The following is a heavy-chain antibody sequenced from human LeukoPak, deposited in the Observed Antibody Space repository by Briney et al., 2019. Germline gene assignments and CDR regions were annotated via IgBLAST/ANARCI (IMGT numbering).Heavy chain of an antibody. Sequence: ASVKVSCKASGYTFTSYGISWVRQAPGQGLEWMGWISAYNGNTNYAQKLQGRVTMTTDTSTSTAYMELRSLRSDDTAVYYCARDCRSWYSYYYYGMDVWGQGTTVTVSS. CDR2: ISAYNGNT. CDR1: GYTFTSYG. D-gene: IGHD6-13*01. J-gene: IGHJ6*02. CDR3: ARDCRSWYSYYYYGMDV. V-gene: IGHV1-18*01.